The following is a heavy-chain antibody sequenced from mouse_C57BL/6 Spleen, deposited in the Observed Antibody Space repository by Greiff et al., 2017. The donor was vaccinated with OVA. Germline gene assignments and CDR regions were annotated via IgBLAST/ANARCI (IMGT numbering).Heavy chain of an antibody. J-gene: IGHJ4*01. V-gene: IGHV5-17*01. CDR1: GFTFSDYG. D-gene: IGHD1-1*01. CDR2: ISSGSSTI. CDR3: ANTLYYGSRGAMDY. Sequence: DVMLVESGGGLVKPGGSLKLSCAASGFTFSDYGMHWVRQAPEKGLEWVAYISSGSSTIYYADTVKGRFTISRDNAKNTLFLQMTRLRSEDTAMYYCANTLYYGSRGAMDYWGQGTSVTVSS.